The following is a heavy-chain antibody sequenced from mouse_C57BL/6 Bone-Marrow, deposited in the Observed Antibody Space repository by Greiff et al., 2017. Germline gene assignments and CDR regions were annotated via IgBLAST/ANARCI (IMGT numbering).Heavy chain of an antibody. V-gene: IGHV1-26*01. CDR2: INPNNGGT. D-gene: IGHD2-5*01. J-gene: IGHJ1*03. Sequence: EVQLQQSGPELVKPGASVKISCKASGYTFTDYYMNWVKQSHGKSLEWIGDINPNNGGTSYNQKFKGKATLTVDKSSSTAYMELRSLTSEDSAVYYCAGYSNYWYFDVWGTGTTVTVSS. CDR1: GYTFTDYY. CDR3: AGYSNYWYFDV.